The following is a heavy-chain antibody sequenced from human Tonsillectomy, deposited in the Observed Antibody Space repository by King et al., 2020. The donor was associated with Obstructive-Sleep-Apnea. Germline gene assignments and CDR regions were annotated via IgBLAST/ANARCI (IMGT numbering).Heavy chain of an antibody. V-gene: IGHV3-66*01. J-gene: IGHJ4*02. CDR2: FYSGGST. Sequence: VQLVESGGGLVQPGGSLRLSCAASGFTVSRNYMLWVRQAPGKELEWVSVFYSGGSTYYADSGKGRFTISSDNSKNTLYLQMNSLGAEDTAVYYCAGAGRAAAWFDYWGQGTLVTVSS. CDR1: GFTVSRNY. CDR3: AGAGRAAAWFDY. D-gene: IGHD6-13*01.